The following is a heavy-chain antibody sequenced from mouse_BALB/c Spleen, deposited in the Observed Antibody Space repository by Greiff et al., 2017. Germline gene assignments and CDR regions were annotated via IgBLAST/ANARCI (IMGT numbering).Heavy chain of an antibody. J-gene: IGHJ4*01. CDR2: INPSNGRT. Sequence: QVQLQQPGAELVKPGASVKLSCKASGYTFTSYWMHWVKQRPGQGLEWIGEINPSNGRTNYNEKFKSKATLTVDKSSSTAYMQLSSLTSEDSAVYYCARHYYGSSYAMDDWGKGTSVTVSS. CDR1: GYTFTSYW. D-gene: IGHD1-1*01. V-gene: IGHV1S81*02. CDR3: ARHYYGSSYAMDD.